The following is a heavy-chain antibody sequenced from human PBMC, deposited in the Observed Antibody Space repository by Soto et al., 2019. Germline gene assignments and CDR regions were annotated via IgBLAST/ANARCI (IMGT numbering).Heavy chain of an antibody. V-gene: IGHV1-3*01. CDR3: ASSVSSDTGMVSVCYYGMDV. D-gene: IGHD5-18*01. CDR2: ITAGNGNT. CDR1: GYTFTSYA. Sequence: ASEKVSCKASGYTFTSYAMHWVRQAPGQRLEWMGWITAGNGNTKYSQKFQGRVTITRATSASTAHMELSSPRSEDTAAYYCASSVSSDTGMVSVCYYGMDVWGQGTTVTVSS. J-gene: IGHJ6*02.